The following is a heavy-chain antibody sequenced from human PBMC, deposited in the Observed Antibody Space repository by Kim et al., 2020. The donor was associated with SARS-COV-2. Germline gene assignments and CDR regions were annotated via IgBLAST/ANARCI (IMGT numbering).Heavy chain of an antibody. CDR2: IYYSGST. V-gene: IGHV4-31*03. D-gene: IGHD6-13*01. Sequence: SETLSLTCTVSGGSLSSGVYYWSWIRQHPGKGLEWIGYIYYSGSTYYNPSLKSRVTISLDTSKNQFSLKLSSVTAADTAVYYCAGTAAAGTGAFDYWGQGTLVTVSS. J-gene: IGHJ4*02. CDR1: GGSLSSGVYY. CDR3: AGTAAAGTGAFDY.